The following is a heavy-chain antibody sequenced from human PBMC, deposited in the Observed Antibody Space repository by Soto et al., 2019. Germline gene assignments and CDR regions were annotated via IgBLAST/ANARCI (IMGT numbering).Heavy chain of an antibody. V-gene: IGHV4-34*01. CDR1: GGSFSGYY. Sequence: QVQLQQWGAGLLKPSETLSLTCAVYGGSFSGYYWSWIRQPPGKGLEWIGEINHSGSTNYNPSLKRRVTTSVDTSKIQFPPKLGSGTSADTAVYYCARRGLFGAIMARYYYNGMDVWGQGTTVTGSS. CDR3: ARRGLFGAIMARYYYNGMDV. D-gene: IGHD3-10*02. J-gene: IGHJ6*01. CDR2: INHSGST.